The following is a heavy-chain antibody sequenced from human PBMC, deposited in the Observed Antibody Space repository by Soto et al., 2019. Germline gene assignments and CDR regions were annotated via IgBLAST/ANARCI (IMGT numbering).Heavy chain of an antibody. CDR1: GFTFSSCG. CDR2: IWYGGSNK. Sequence: GGSLRLSCAASGFTFSSCGMHWVRQAPGKGLEWVAVIWYGGSNKYYADSVKGRFTISRDNSKNTLYLQMNSLRAEDTAVYYCARDSYYDSSGYYGGEVYWGQGTLVTVSS. CDR3: ARDSYYDSSGYYGGEVY. V-gene: IGHV3-33*01. D-gene: IGHD3-22*01. J-gene: IGHJ4*02.